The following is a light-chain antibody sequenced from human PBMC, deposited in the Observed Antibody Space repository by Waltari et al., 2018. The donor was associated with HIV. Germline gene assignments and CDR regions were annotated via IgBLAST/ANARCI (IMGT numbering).Light chain of an antibody. CDR1: SSDVGSYNL. CDR3: CSYAGSSTSVV. Sequence: QSALTQPASVSGSPGQPITISCTGTSSDVGSYNLVSWYQHHPGKAPKLMIYEVNKRPSGVSNRFSGSKSGNTASLTISGLQAEDEADYYCCSYAGSSTSVVFGGGTKLTVL. J-gene: IGLJ2*01. V-gene: IGLV2-23*02. CDR2: EVN.